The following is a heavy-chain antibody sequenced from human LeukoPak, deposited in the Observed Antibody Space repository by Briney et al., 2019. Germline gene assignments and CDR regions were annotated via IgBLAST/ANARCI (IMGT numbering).Heavy chain of an antibody. V-gene: IGHV1-69*13. CDR2: TIPIFGTA. CDR3: GRDYTGGGSSWSDNWFDP. Sequence: SVKVSCKASGGTFSSYAISWVRQAPGQGLEWMGGTIPIFGTANYAQKFQGRVTITADESTSTAYMELSSLRSEDTAVYYCGRDYTGGGSSWSDNWFDPWGQGTLVTVSS. CDR1: GGTFSSYA. J-gene: IGHJ5*02. D-gene: IGHD6-13*01.